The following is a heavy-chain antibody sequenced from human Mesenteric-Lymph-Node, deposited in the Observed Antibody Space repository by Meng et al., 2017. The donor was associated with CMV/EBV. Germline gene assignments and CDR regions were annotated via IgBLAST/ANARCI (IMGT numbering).Heavy chain of an antibody. V-gene: IGHV4-4*02. Sequence: LNCDVSGVSISSNDWWGWVRQPPGKGLEWMGEVYNSGNTNYNTSLKSRVTVSVDKSKNQFSLRLTAVTAADTAVYYCAGIGGTTPLGYWGQGTLVTVSS. CDR2: VYNSGNT. CDR1: GVSISSNDW. J-gene: IGHJ4*02. CDR3: AGIGGTTPLGY. D-gene: IGHD2-15*01.